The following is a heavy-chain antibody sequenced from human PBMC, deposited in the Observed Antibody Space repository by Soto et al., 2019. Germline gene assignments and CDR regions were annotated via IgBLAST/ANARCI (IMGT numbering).Heavy chain of an antibody. CDR1: GFTFSSSG. CDR2: ISYDGSNK. Sequence: QVQLVESGGGVVQPGRSLRLSCAASGFTFSSSGMHWVRQAPGKGLEWVAVISYDGSNKYYADSVKGRFTISRDNSKNTLLLQMNSLRGEDTAVYYCAKDTDYADWCMDVWGQGTTVTVFS. CDR3: AKDTDYADWCMDV. D-gene: IGHD4-17*01. J-gene: IGHJ6*02. V-gene: IGHV3-30*18.